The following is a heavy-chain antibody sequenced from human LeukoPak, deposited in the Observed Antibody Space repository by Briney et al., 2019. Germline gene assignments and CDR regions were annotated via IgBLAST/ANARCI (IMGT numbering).Heavy chain of an antibody. V-gene: IGHV3-23*01. Sequence: YTMSWVRQAPGKGLEWVSAISDSGGSTYYADSVKGRFTISRDNSKNTLYLQMNSLRAEDTAVYYCAKPQWELLDWGQGTLVTVSS. J-gene: IGHJ4*02. CDR2: ISDSGGST. CDR3: AKPQWELLD. D-gene: IGHD1-26*01. CDR1: YT.